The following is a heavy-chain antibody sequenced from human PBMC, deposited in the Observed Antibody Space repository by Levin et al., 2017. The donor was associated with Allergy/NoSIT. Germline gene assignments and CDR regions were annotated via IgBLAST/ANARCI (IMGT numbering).Heavy chain of an antibody. CDR2: ISGSGGST. D-gene: IGHD2-15*01. V-gene: IGHV3-23*01. CDR1: GFTFSSFA. Sequence: GGSLRLSCTASGFTFSSFAMSWVRQAPGQGLEWVSTISGSGGSTYYADSVKGRFTISRDNSKNTLYLQMNSLRAEDTAVYYCAKEVVAASFDYWGQGTLVTVSS. J-gene: IGHJ4*02. CDR3: AKEVVAASFDY.